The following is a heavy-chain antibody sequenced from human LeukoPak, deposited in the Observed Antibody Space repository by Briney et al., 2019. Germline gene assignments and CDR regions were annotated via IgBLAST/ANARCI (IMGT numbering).Heavy chain of an antibody. Sequence: PSETLSLTCAVYGGSFSGYYWSWIRQPPGKGLEWIGEINHSGSTNYNPSLKSRVTISVDTSKIQFSLKLSSVTAADTAVYYCARGVKSSEWLQFDYWGQGTLVTVSS. V-gene: IGHV4-34*01. D-gene: IGHD5-24*01. CDR1: GGSFSGYY. CDR2: INHSGST. J-gene: IGHJ4*02. CDR3: ARGVKSSEWLQFDY.